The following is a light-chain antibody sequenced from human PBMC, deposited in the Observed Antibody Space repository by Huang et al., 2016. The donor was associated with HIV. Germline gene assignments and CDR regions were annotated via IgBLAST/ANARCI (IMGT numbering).Light chain of an antibody. CDR2: WAS. J-gene: IGKJ1*01. CDR1: QSVLYSLSSTLTLSKADYEKH. Sequence: DIVMTQSPDSLAVPLGERATICCVSSQSVLYSLSSTLTLSKADYEKHKAYACEVNQKKPGQPPQLLIYWASSRASGVPDRFSGSGSGTDFTLTISSLQAEDVAVYYCQQHYSTPWTFGQGTKVEIK. CDR3: QQHYSTPWT. V-gene: IGKV4-1*01.